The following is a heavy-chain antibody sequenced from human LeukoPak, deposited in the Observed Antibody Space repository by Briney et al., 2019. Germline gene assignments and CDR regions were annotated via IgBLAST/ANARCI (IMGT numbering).Heavy chain of an antibody. V-gene: IGHV4-59*12. J-gene: IGHJ4*02. CDR1: GGSISSYY. CDR3: AREGVGATGSYS. CDR2: IYYSGST. D-gene: IGHD1-26*01. Sequence: SETLSLTCTVSGGSISSYYWSWIRQPPGKGLEWIGYIYYSGSTYYNPSLKSRVTISVDTSQTQFSLKLSSVTAADTAVYYCAREGVGATGSYSWGQGTPVTVSS.